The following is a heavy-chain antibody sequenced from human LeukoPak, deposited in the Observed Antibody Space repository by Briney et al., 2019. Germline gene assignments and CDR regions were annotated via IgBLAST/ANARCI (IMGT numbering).Heavy chain of an antibody. CDR1: GDSVSSNSPT. CDR3: ARGPSYFQH. J-gene: IGHJ1*01. CDR2: TYYRSKWYK. Sequence: SQTLSLTCAISGDSVSSNSPTWNWIRQSPSRGLEWLGRTYYRSKWYKYYAVSVKGRITINPDTSKNQFSLQLNSVTPEDTAVYYCARGPSYFQHWGQGTLVTVSS. V-gene: IGHV6-1*01.